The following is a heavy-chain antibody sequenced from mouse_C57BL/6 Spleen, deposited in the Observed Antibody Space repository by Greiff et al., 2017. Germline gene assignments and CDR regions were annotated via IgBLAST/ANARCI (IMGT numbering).Heavy chain of an antibody. CDR1: GYTFTSYW. J-gene: IGHJ1*03. Sequence: QVQLQQPGTELVKPGASVKLSCKASGYTFTSYWMHWVKQRPGQGLEWIGNINPSNGGTNYNETFKSKATLTVDKSSSTAYMQLSSLTSEDAAVYYCARDGSSYVGYFDVWGTGTTVTVSS. V-gene: IGHV1-53*01. D-gene: IGHD1-1*01. CDR2: INPSNGGT. CDR3: ARDGSSYVGYFDV.